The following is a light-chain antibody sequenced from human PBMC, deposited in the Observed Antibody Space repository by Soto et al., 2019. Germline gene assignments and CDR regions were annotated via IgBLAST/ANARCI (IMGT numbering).Light chain of an antibody. V-gene: IGKV3-20*01. CDR2: GAS. CDR3: QQYGSSPDT. CDR1: QSVSSSY. J-gene: IGKJ5*01. Sequence: EIVLTQSPGTLSLSPGERATLSCRASQSVSSSYLAWYQQKPGQAPRLLIYGASSRATGIPDRFSGSGSGTDFTFTINRMEPEDFAVYYCQQYGSSPDTFGQGTRLEIK.